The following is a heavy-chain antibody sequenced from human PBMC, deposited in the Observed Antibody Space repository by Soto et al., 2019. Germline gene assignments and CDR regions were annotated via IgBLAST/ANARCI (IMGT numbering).Heavy chain of an antibody. V-gene: IGHV5-51*01. CDR1: GYSFTSYW. CDR2: IYPGDSDT. D-gene: IGHD2-2*01. J-gene: IGHJ5*02. CDR3: ARRAVPAATYNWFDP. Sequence: PGESLKISCKGSGYSFTSYWIGWVRQMPGKGLEWMGIIYPGDSDTRYSPSFQGQVTISADKSISTAYLQWSSLKASDTAMYYCARRAVPAATYNWFDPWGQGILVTVSS.